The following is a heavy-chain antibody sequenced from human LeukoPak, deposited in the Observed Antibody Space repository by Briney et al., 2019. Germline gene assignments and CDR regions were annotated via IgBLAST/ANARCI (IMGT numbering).Heavy chain of an antibody. CDR3: AREGHDSSARGVYDAFDI. CDR1: GFTVSSNY. Sequence: QPGGSLRLSCAASGFTVSSNYMSWVRQAPGKGLEWVSVIYSGGSTYYADSVKGRFTISRDNSKNTLYLQMNTLGAEDTAVYYCAREGHDSSARGVYDAFDIWGQGTMVTVSS. V-gene: IGHV3-66*02. J-gene: IGHJ3*02. D-gene: IGHD3-22*01. CDR2: IYSGGST.